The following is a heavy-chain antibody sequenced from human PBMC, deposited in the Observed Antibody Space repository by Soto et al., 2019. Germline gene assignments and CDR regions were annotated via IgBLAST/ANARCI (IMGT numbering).Heavy chain of an antibody. V-gene: IGHV1-46*01. CDR1: GFTLTNYF. CDR2: ISPYDGST. D-gene: IGHD1-26*01. J-gene: IGHJ6*02. CDR3: ARGDGRGSTGFYYCYGMDV. Sequence: QVQLVQSGAEVKKPGASVKVSCKSSGFTLTNYFFHWVRQAPRQGLEWMGIISPYDGSTNYVQSLQGRVTMTIDTSTSTAYTELSSLGSEDTAVSYCARGDGRGSTGFYYCYGMDVWGHGTTVTVSS.